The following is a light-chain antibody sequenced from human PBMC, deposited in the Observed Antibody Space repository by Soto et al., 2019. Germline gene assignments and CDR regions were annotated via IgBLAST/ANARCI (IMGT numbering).Light chain of an antibody. CDR3: QQYYSTPLT. Sequence: DIVMTQSPDSLAESLGERATINCKSSQSVLYSSENKNYLAWYQQKPGQPPKLVIYWASTRESGVPDRFSGSGSGADFTLTISSLQAEDVAVYYSQQYYSTPLTFGGGTKVEIK. J-gene: IGKJ4*01. CDR1: QSVLYSSENKNY. V-gene: IGKV4-1*01. CDR2: WAS.